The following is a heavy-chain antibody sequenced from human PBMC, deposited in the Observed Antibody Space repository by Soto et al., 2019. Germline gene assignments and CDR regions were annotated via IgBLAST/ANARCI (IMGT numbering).Heavy chain of an antibody. D-gene: IGHD2-2*02. CDR1: GGSISSGGYS. CDR3: ARFKVRSSSTSCYTSSNWFDP. Sequence: PSETLSLTCGVSGGSISSGGYSWSWIRQPPGKGLEWIGYIYHSGSTYYSPSLKSRVTISVDRSKNQFSLKLSSVTDADTAVYYSARFKVRSSSTSCYTSSNWFDPWGQGTLVTASS. CDR2: IYHSGST. V-gene: IGHV4-30-2*01. J-gene: IGHJ5*02.